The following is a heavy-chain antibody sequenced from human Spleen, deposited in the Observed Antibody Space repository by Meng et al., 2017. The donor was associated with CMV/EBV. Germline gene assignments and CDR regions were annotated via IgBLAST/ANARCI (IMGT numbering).Heavy chain of an antibody. J-gene: IGHJ5*02. Sequence: SISRGDYHWSWIRQPPGKGLEWIGNIYHSGPTNYSPSLKSRLTISIDTSKNQFSLRLTFVTAADTAVYYCARDRANLKKYNWFDPWGQGTRVTVSS. CDR2: IYHSGPT. D-gene: IGHD3-10*01. CDR1: SISRGDYH. V-gene: IGHV4-30-4*08. CDR3: ARDRANLKKYNWFDP.